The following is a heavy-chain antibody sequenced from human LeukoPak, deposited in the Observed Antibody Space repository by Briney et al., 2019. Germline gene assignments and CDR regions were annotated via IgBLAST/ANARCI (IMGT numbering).Heavy chain of an antibody. CDR1: GFTFSSYW. D-gene: IGHD3-10*01. CDR2: INQDGSEK. J-gene: IGHJ4*02. V-gene: IGHV3-7*01. CDR3: ARHRGGSGSYYNVFVY. Sequence: PGGSLRLSCAASGFTFSSYWMSWVRQAPGKGLEWVANINQDGSEKYYVDSVKGRFTISRDNAKNALYLQMNSLRVEDTAVYYCARHRGGSGSYYNVFVYWGQGTLVTVSS.